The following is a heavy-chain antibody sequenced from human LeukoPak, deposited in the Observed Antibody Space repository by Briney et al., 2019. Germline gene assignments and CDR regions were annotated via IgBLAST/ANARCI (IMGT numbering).Heavy chain of an antibody. CDR2: INSDGSWT. CDR3: VSFYETY. V-gene: IGHV3-74*01. D-gene: IGHD2-2*01. CDR1: GNYW. Sequence: GGSLRLTCAASGNYWMHRVRQAPGKGLVWVSHINSDGSWTSYADSVKGRFTISKDNAKNTVYLQMNNLRAEDTAVYYCVSFYETYWGRGTLVTVSS. J-gene: IGHJ4*02.